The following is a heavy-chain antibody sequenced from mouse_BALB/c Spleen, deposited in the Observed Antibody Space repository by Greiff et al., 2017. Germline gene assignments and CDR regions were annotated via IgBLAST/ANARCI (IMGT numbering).Heavy chain of an antibody. CDR1: GFTFSSYA. J-gene: IGHJ4*01. CDR3: ASSDGYFYAMDY. D-gene: IGHD2-3*01. V-gene: IGHV5-9-4*01. Sequence: EVMLVESGGGLVKPGGSLKLSCAASGFTFSSYAMSWVRQSPEKRLEWVAEISSGGSYTYYPDTVTGRFTISRDNAKNTLYLEMSSLRSEDTAMYYCASSDGYFYAMDYWGQGTSVTVSS. CDR2: ISSGGSYT.